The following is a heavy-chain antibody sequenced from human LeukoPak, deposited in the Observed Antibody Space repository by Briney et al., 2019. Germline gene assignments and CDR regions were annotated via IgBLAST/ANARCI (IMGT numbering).Heavy chain of an antibody. CDR3: ARDNGPRYSTPFDP. Sequence: GGSLRLSCAASGFTFSSYAMSWVRQAPGKGLEWVSAISGSSSYIYYADSVKGRFTISRDNAKNSLYLQMNSLRAEDTAVYYCARDNGPRYSTPFDPWGQGTLVTVSS. J-gene: IGHJ5*02. D-gene: IGHD6-13*01. V-gene: IGHV3-21*01. CDR2: ISGSSSYI. CDR1: GFTFSSYA.